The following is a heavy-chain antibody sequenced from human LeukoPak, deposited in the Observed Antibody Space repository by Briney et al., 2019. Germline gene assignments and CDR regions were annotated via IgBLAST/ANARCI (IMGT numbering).Heavy chain of an antibody. J-gene: IGHJ4*02. CDR3: ARVSSRDGYNYYFDY. D-gene: IGHD5-24*01. CDR2: INHSGST. CDR1: GGSFSGYY. Sequence: KTSETLSLTCAVYGGSFSGYYWSWIRQPPGKGLEWIGEINHSGSTNYNPSLKSRVTISVDTSKNQFSLKLSSVTAADTAVYYCARVSSRDGYNYYFDYWGQGTLVTVSS. V-gene: IGHV4-34*01.